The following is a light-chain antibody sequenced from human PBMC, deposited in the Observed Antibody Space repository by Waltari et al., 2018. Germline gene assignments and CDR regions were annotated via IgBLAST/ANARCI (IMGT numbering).Light chain of an antibody. V-gene: IGLV2-23*02. CDR1: NRDIGKSDL. J-gene: IGLJ3*02. CDR3: CSFTDTSIWV. Sequence: QSALTQPASVSGSPGQSITLSCTGPNRDIGKSDLVSWYQQHPGKAPKLLIYEVTQRPSGVSNHFSGSKSGNTASLTISGLQPEDEANYYCCSFTDTSIWVFGGGTKLTVL. CDR2: EVT.